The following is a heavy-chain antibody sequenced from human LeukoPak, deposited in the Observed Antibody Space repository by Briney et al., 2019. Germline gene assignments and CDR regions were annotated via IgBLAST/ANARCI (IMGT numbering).Heavy chain of an antibody. CDR3: AKGYGSSPTTPYGY. Sequence: GGSLRLSCAASGFTFSSYAMSWVRQAPGKGLEWVSAISGSGGSTYYADSVKGRFTISRDNSKNTLYLQMNSLRAEDTAVYYCAKGYGSSPTTPYGYWGQGTLVTVSS. J-gene: IGHJ4*02. CDR2: ISGSGGST. D-gene: IGHD3-10*01. V-gene: IGHV3-23*01. CDR1: GFTFSSYA.